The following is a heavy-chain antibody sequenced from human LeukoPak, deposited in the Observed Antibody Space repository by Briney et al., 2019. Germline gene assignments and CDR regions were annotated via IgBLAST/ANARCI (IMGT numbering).Heavy chain of an antibody. V-gene: IGHV7-4-1*02. D-gene: IGHD1-20*01. J-gene: IGHJ4*02. CDR3: ASSPITKAAPFDY. Sequence: ASVKVSCKASGYTFTRYAMNWVRQAPGQGLEWMGWINTNTGNPTYAQGFTGRFVFSLDTSVSTAYLQISSLKAEDTAVYYCASSPITKAAPFDYWGQGTLVTVSS. CDR2: INTNTGNP. CDR1: GYTFTRYA.